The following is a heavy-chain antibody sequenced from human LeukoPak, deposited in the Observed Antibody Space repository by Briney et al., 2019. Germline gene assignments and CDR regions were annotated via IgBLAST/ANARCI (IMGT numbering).Heavy chain of an antibody. CDR3: ATTRDYYGNSGYTLLQD. CDR1: GCTFSTYA. V-gene: IGHV1-69*01. J-gene: IGHJ1*01. CDR2: IIPILGTS. D-gene: IGHD3-22*01. Sequence: SVKVSCKASGCTFSTYAINWVRQAPGQGLEWMGGIIPILGTSNYAQRFQGRVTIIADESSGTAYMTLSSLRSEDTAIYYCATTRDYYGNSGYTLLQDWGQGTLVTVSS.